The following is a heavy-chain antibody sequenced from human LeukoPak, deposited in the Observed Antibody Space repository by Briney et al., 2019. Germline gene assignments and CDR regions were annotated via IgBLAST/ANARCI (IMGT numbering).Heavy chain of an antibody. V-gene: IGHV4-59*01. CDR1: GDSFRSYY. Sequence: SETLSLTCTVSGDSFRSYYWSWIRQPPGKGLEWIGYIYYSGSTNYNPSLKSRVTISVDTSKNQFSLKLNSVTAADTAVYYCARGRNLEWYDYWGQGTLVTVSS. CDR2: IYYSGST. D-gene: IGHD3-3*01. CDR3: ARGRNLEWYDY. J-gene: IGHJ4*02.